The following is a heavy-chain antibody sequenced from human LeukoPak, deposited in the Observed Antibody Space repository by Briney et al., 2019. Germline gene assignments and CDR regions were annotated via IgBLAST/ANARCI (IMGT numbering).Heavy chain of an antibody. CDR1: GYTFTSYG. J-gene: IGHJ6*03. V-gene: IGHV1-18*01. Sequence: GASVKVSCKASGYTFTSYGISWVRQAPGQGLEWMGWISAYNGNTNYAQKLQGRVTMTTDTSTGTAYMELRSLRSDDTAVYYCARAVWFGELLRFFRNDYYYYYMDVWGKGTTVTVSS. CDR3: ARAVWFGELLRFFRNDYYYYYMDV. CDR2: ISAYNGNT. D-gene: IGHD3-10*01.